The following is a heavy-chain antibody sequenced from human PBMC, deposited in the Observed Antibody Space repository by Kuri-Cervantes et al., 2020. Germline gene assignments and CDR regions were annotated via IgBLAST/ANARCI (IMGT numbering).Heavy chain of an antibody. J-gene: IGHJ6*02. V-gene: IGHV3-23*01. CDR3: ARAGKYYDILTGYPSSEVYCYYYGMDV. Sequence: GGSLRLSCAASGFTFSSYAMSWVRQAPGKGLEWVSAISGSGGSTYYADSVKGRFTISRDNSKNTLYLQMNSLRAEDTAVYYCARAGKYYDILTGYPSSEVYCYYYGMDVWGQGTTVTVSS. CDR2: ISGSGGST. CDR1: GFTFSSYA. D-gene: IGHD3-9*01.